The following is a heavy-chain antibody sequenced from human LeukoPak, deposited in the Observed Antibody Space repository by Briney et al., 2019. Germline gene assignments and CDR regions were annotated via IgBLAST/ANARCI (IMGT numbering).Heavy chain of an antibody. V-gene: IGHV4-39*01. D-gene: IGHD2-8*01. CDR1: GGSISGSSYY. CDR3: ARHMVYAIPPYNYYYMDV. CDR2: FFYSGST. J-gene: IGHJ6*03. Sequence: PSETLSLTCTISGGSISGSSYYWGWIRQPPGKGLEWIGSFFYSGSTYYNPSLKSRVTISVDTSKNQFSLKLSSVTAADTAVYYCARHMVYAIPPYNYYYMDVWGKGTTVTVSS.